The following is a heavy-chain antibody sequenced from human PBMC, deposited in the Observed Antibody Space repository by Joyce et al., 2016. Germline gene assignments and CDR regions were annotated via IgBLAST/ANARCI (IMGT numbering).Heavy chain of an antibody. CDR3: ARVTVFLGRSFDI. J-gene: IGHJ3*02. V-gene: IGHV3-30*04. D-gene: IGHD2-8*01. CDR1: GFTLSNNA. CDR2: MSHDGSNK. Sequence: QEQLVESGGGVVQPGRSMRLSCAASGFTLSNNAKHWVRQAPGKVLEWVATMSHDGSNKYYADPLKGRITISRDNPKNTLYLQMNSLRPDDTAVYYCARVTVFLGRSFDIWGQGTMVTVSS.